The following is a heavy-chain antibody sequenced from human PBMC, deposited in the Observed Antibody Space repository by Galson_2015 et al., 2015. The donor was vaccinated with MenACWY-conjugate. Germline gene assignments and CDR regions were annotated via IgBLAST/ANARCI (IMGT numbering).Heavy chain of an antibody. D-gene: IGHD1-26*01. CDR1: GFTFDDYG. CDR2: VNWNGDST. J-gene: IGHJ3*02. V-gene: IGHV3-20*01. CDR3: ARVGAIQGGAFDI. Sequence: SLRLSCAASGFTFDDYGMTWVRHAPGKGLEWVSGVNWNGDSTGSADSVKGRFTISRDNAKTSLYLQMNSLRAEDTALYHCARVGAIQGGAFDIWGQGTMVTVSS.